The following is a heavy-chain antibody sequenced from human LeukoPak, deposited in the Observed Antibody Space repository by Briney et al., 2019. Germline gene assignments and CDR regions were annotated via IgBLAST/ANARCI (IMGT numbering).Heavy chain of an antibody. CDR2: IYHSGST. CDR3: ARSHSAYDYALDY. V-gene: IGHV4-30-2*01. CDR1: GGAISSDTSS. D-gene: IGHD5-12*01. J-gene: IGHJ4*02. Sequence: SETLSLTGAVPGGAISSDTSSWSSIRQPPGKGLEWIGYIYHSGSTYYNPSLKSRVTISADRSENQFSLTLRSVTAADTAVYACARSHSAYDYALDYWGQGILVTVSS.